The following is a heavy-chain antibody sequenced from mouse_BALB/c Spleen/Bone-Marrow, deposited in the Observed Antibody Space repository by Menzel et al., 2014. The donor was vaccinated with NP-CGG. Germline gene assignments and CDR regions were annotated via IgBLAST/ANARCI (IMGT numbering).Heavy chain of an antibody. J-gene: IGHJ2*01. CDR3: ARHGGFGNYFDY. V-gene: IGHV5-6-2*01. D-gene: IGHD1-1*02. CDR1: GFTFSSYY. CDR2: IIGNGGSA. Sequence: EVKLMESGGGLVKLGGSLKLSCAASGFTFSSYYMSWVRKTQGKGLGWAEAIIGNGGSAYYPDTVKGRFTISRDNAKNTLFLQMSSLKSEDTALYYCARHGGFGNYFDYWGQGTTLTVSS.